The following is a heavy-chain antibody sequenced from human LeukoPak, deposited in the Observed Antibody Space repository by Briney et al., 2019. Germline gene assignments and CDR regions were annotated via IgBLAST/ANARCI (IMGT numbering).Heavy chain of an antibody. CDR2: IYYSGST. CDR1: GGSISSSSYY. Sequence: PSETLSLTCTVSGGSISSSSYYWGWIRQPPGKGLEWIGSIYYSGSTYYNPSLKSRVTISVDTSKNQFSLKLSSVTAADTAVYYCARFMVRGVIRYFDYWGQGTLVTVSS. V-gene: IGHV4-39*01. D-gene: IGHD3-10*01. CDR3: ARFMVRGVIRYFDY. J-gene: IGHJ4*02.